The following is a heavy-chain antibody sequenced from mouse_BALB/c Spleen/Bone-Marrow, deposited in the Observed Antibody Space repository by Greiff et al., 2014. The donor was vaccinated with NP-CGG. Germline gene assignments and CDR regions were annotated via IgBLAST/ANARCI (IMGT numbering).Heavy chain of an antibody. CDR1: GYTFTSYW. CDR3: ERSGDYGQSDY. J-gene: IGHJ2*01. CDR2: INPSTGYT. V-gene: IGHV1-7*01. D-gene: IGHD2-4*01. Sequence: VQLQQSGAELAKPGASVKMSCKASGYTFTSYWMHWVKQRPGQGLEWIGYINPSTGYTEYNQKFKDKATLTADRSSSTAYMQLSSLTSEDSAVYYCERSGDYGQSDYWGQGTTPTVSS.